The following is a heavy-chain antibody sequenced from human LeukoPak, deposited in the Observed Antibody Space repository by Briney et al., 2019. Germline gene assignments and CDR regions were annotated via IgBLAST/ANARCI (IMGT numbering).Heavy chain of an antibody. Sequence: ASVKVSCKASGGTFISYAISWVRQAPGQGLEWMGGIIPIFGTANYAQKFQGRVTITADESTSTAYMELSSLRSEDTAVYYCARNPTYYDSSGYGPNYYYYYMDVWGKGTTVTVSS. CDR2: IIPIFGTA. V-gene: IGHV1-69*13. CDR3: ARNPTYYDSSGYGPNYYYYYMDV. J-gene: IGHJ6*03. CDR1: GGTFISYA. D-gene: IGHD3-22*01.